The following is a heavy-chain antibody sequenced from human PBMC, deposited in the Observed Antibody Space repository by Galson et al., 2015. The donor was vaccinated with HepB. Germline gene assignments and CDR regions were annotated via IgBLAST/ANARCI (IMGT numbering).Heavy chain of an antibody. CDR3: ARAGSPYCGGDCSIAPDY. CDR1: GFTFSSYS. V-gene: IGHV3-21*01. CDR2: ISSSSSYI. J-gene: IGHJ4*02. D-gene: IGHD2-21*01. Sequence: SLRLSCAASGFTFSSYSMNWVRQAPGKGLEWVSSISSSSSYIYYADSVKGRFTISRDNAKNSLYLQMNSLRAEDTAVYYCARAGSPYCGGDCSIAPDYWGQGTLVTVSS.